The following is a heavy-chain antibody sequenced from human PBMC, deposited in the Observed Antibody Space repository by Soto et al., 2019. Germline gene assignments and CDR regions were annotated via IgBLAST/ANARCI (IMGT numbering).Heavy chain of an antibody. V-gene: IGHV3-23*01. Sequence: EVQLLESGGGLVQPGGSLRLSCAASGFTFSSYAMSWVRQAPGKGLEWVSAISGSGGSTYYADSVKGRFTISRDNSKNTLYLQMNSLRAEDTAVYYCAKGLGYCSGGSCYISDYWGQGTLVTVSS. CDR2: ISGSGGST. CDR3: AKGLGYCSGGSCYISDY. D-gene: IGHD2-15*01. J-gene: IGHJ4*02. CDR1: GFTFSSYA.